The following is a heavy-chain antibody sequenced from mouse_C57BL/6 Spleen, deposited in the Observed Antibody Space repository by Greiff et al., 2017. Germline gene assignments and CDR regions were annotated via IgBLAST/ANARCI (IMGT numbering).Heavy chain of an antibody. J-gene: IGHJ3*01. V-gene: IGHV5-4*03. CDR2: ISDGGSYT. D-gene: IGHD2-4*01. Sequence: EVKLVESGGGLVKPGGSLKLSCAASGFTFSSYAMSWVRQTPEKRLEWVATISDGGSYTYYPDNVKGRFTISRDNAKNNLYLQMSHLKSEDTAMYYCARGQITTGNWFAYWGQGTLVTVSA. CDR3: ARGQITTGNWFAY. CDR1: GFTFSSYA.